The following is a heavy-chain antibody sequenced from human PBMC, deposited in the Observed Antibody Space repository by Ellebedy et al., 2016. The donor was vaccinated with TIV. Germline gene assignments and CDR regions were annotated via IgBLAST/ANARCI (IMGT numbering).Heavy chain of an antibody. V-gene: IGHV3-30*18. CDR1: GFTFSSYG. CDR2: ISFDGTDQ. CDR3: AKVWREKQLLLSWFFNL. D-gene: IGHD6-6*01. J-gene: IGHJ2*01. Sequence: GGSLRLSCAASGFTFSSYGMLWARRAPGKGLEWVAVISFDGTDQHHADSVKGRFTISRDNSENTLYLQMNSLRAEDTAVYYCAKVWREKQLLLSWFFNLWGRGTLVTVSS.